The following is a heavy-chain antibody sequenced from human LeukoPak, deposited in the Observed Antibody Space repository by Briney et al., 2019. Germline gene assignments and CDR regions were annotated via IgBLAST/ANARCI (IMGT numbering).Heavy chain of an antibody. CDR2: TRNKANSYTT. CDR1: GFTFSDHY. V-gene: IGHV3-72*01. D-gene: IGHD5-24*01. Sequence: PGGSLRLSCAASGFTFSDHYMDWVRQAPGKGLEWVGRTRNKANSYTTEYAASVKGRFTISRDDSKNSLYLQMSSLKTEDTAVYYCARVQARWLQPIDYWGQGTLVTVSS. J-gene: IGHJ4*02. CDR3: ARVQARWLQPIDY.